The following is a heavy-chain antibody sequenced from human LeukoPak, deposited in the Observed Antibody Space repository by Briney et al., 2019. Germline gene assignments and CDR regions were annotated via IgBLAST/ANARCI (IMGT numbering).Heavy chain of an antibody. J-gene: IGHJ4*02. V-gene: IGHV1-24*01. CDR3: ATDRVYGSSGWYPYFDY. CDR1: GYTLTELS. CDR2: FDPEDGET. Sequence: ASVKVSCTVSGYTLTELSMHWVRQAPGKGLEWMGGFDPEDGETIHAQKFQGRVTMTEDTSTDTAYMELSSLRSEDTAVYYCATDRVYGSSGWYPYFDYWGQGTLVTVSS. D-gene: IGHD6-19*01.